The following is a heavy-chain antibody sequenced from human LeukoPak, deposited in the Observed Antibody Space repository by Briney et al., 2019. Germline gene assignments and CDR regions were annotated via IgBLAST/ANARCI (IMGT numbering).Heavy chain of an antibody. Sequence: GGSLRLSCAASGFTFSSFAMSWVRQAPGERLEWVSAMSGSGGMTYSADSVKGRFTVSRDNSKDTLYLQMNSLRAEDTAVYYCARRYGSGSFGAFDIWGQGTMVTVSS. V-gene: IGHV3-23*01. CDR2: MSGSGGMT. J-gene: IGHJ3*02. D-gene: IGHD3-10*01. CDR3: ARRYGSGSFGAFDI. CDR1: GFTFSSFA.